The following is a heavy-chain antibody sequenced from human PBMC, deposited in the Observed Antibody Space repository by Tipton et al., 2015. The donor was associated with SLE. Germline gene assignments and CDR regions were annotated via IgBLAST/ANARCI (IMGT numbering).Heavy chain of an antibody. V-gene: IGHV3-48*04. J-gene: IGHJ4*02. CDR2: ISGSATTK. CDR1: GFIFSHYG. D-gene: IGHD3-10*01. Sequence: SLRLSCVASGFIFSHYGMHWVRQAPGKGLEWISYISGSATTKYYGDSVKGRFTISRDNAKKSLFLEMNSLRAEDTAVYYCARLFGSGIWGQGTLVTVSS. CDR3: ARLFGSGI.